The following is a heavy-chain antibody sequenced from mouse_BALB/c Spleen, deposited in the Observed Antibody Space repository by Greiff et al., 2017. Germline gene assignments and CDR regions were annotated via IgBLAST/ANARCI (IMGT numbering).Heavy chain of an antibody. J-gene: IGHJ4*01. D-gene: IGHD2-10*01. CDR2: INPSTGYT. CDR1: GYTFTSYW. CDR3: ARCRAYYGNYDAMDY. Sequence: QVQLQQSGAELAKPGASVKMSCKASGYTFTSYWMHWVKQRPGQGLEWIGYINPSTGYTEYNQKFKDKATLTADKSSSTAYMQLSSLTSEDSAVYYCARCRAYYGNYDAMDYWGQGTSVTVSS. V-gene: IGHV1-7*01.